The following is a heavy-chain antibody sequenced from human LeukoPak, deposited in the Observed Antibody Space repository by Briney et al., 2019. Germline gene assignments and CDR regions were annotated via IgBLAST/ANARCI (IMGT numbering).Heavy chain of an antibody. CDR3: AKDRYSSGWYSDFDY. J-gene: IGHJ4*02. V-gene: IGHV3-30*18. D-gene: IGHD6-19*01. CDR1: GFTFSNYA. Sequence: GGSLRLSCAASGFTFSNYAMHWVRQAPGKGLEWVAVISDDGSNKYYGDSVKGRFTISRDNSKYTVYLQMNSLRAEDTAVYYCAKDRYSSGWYSDFDYWGQGTLVTVSS. CDR2: ISDDGSNK.